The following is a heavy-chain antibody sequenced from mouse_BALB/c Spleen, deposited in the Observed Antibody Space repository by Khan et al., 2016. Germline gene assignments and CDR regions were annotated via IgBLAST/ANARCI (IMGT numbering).Heavy chain of an antibody. D-gene: IGHD2-1*01. V-gene: IGHV1S135*01. Sequence: VQLQQSGPELVKPGASVKVSCKGSGYAFTTYNMYWVKQSHGKSLEWIGYIDPYNGVSSYNQKFKDKATLTVDESSSTAYMHLNSLTSEDSAVYYCARWDGNYVPFADWGQGTLVTVSA. J-gene: IGHJ3*01. CDR2: IDPYNGVS. CDR1: GYAFTTYN. CDR3: ARWDGNYVPFAD.